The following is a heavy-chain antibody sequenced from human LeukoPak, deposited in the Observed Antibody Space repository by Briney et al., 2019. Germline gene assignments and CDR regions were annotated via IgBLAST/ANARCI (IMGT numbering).Heavy chain of an antibody. CDR1: GYSFTSYW. Sequence: GESLKISCKGSGYSFTSYWIGWVRQMPGKGLEWMGIIYPGDSDTRYSPSFQGQVTISADKSISTAYLQWSSLKASDTAMYYCARQNAVLTGYYLAYGMDAWGKGTTVTVSS. J-gene: IGHJ6*04. CDR2: IYPGDSDT. D-gene: IGHD3-9*01. CDR3: ARQNAVLTGYYLAYGMDA. V-gene: IGHV5-51*01.